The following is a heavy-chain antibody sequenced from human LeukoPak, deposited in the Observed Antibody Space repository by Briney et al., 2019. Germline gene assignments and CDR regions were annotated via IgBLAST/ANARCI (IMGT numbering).Heavy chain of an antibody. CDR1: GFTFSNYA. CDR3: AKSFRSTSLDY. Sequence: QPGGSLRLSCAASGFTFSNYAMTWVRQAPGKGLEWVSSISGSGGRTYFADSVKGRFTISRDNSKNTLYLQMSSLRVEDTAVYYCAKSFRSTSLDYWGQGTLVTVSS. V-gene: IGHV3-23*01. CDR2: ISGSGGRT. D-gene: IGHD2-2*01. J-gene: IGHJ4*02.